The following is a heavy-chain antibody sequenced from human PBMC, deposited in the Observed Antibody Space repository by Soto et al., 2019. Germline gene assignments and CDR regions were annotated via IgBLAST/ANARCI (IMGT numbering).Heavy chain of an antibody. V-gene: IGHV4-30-2*01. CDR2: IYYTGGT. Sequence: PSETLSLTCAVSGGSISSGTFSWTWIRQTPGKGLEFIGSIYYTGGTYYNPSLKRRVTIALDRSKNQFSLNLSSVAAADTAMYYCARATFFRNGYYYATDYYFFDSWGQGTLVTVSS. CDR3: ARATFFRNGYYYATDYYFFDS. J-gene: IGHJ4*02. CDR1: GGSISSGTFS. D-gene: IGHD3-22*01.